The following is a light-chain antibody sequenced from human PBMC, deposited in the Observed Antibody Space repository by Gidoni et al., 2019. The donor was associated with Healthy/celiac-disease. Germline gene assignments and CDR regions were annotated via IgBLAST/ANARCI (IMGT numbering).Light chain of an antibody. J-gene: IGKJ1*01. CDR3: LQLNSYPWT. CDR1: QGISSY. CDR2: AAS. V-gene: IGKV1-9*01. Sequence: DIQLTQSPSCLSESVGDRVTITCRASQGISSYLAWYQQKPGKAPKLLSYAASTLQSGVPSRFSGSGSGTELTLTISSLQPEDFATYYCLQLNSYPWTFGQGTTVEIK.